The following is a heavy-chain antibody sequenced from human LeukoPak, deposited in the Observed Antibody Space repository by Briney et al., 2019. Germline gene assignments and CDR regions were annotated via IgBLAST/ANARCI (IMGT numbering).Heavy chain of an antibody. Sequence: SVKVSCKASGGTFSSYAISWVRQAPGQGLEWMGRIIPILGIANYAQKFQGRVTITADKSTSAAYMELSSLRSEDTAVYYCARGPLGYYGSGSYYIDYWGQGTLVTVSS. CDR2: IIPILGIA. CDR3: ARGPLGYYGSGSYYIDY. J-gene: IGHJ4*02. V-gene: IGHV1-69*04. D-gene: IGHD3-10*01. CDR1: GGTFSSYA.